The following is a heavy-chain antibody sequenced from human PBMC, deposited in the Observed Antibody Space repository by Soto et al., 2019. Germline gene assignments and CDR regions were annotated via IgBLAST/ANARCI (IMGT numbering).Heavy chain of an antibody. J-gene: IGHJ5*02. CDR1: GYTFTSYG. V-gene: IGHV1-18*04. CDR3: ARPFRDIVVVPASSNWFDP. D-gene: IGHD2-2*01. CDR2: ISAYNGNT. Sequence: ASVKVSCKASGYTFTSYGISWVRQAPGQGLEWMGWISAYNGNTNYAQKLQGRVTMTTDTSTSTAYMELRSLRSDDTAVYYCARPFRDIVVVPASSNWFDPWGQVPLVTVSS.